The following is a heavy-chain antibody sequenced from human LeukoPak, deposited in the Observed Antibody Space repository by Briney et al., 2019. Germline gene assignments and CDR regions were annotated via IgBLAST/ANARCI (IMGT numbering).Heavy chain of an antibody. J-gene: IGHJ4*02. CDR3: ARDYYNSGSYFRFDY. D-gene: IGHD3-10*01. CDR2: IYYSGST. V-gene: IGHV4-59*12. Sequence: SETLSLTCTVSGGSISSYYWSWIRQPPGKGLEWIGYIYYSGSTNYNPSLKSRVTISVDTSKNHFSLHLNSVTPEDTAVYYCARDYYNSGSYFRFDYWGQGTLVTVSS. CDR1: GGSISSYY.